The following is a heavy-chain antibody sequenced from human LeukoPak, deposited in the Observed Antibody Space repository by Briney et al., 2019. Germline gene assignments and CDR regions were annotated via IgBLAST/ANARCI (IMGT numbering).Heavy chain of an antibody. CDR1: GFTFSTYS. Sequence: GGSLRLSCAASGFTFSTYSMNWVRQAPGKGLEWVSYISSRSSTIYYVDSVKGRFTISRDNAKNSLYLQMNSLRAEDTAVYYCARDLDTYYVMDVWGQGTTVTVSS. J-gene: IGHJ6*02. V-gene: IGHV3-48*01. CDR2: ISSRSSTI. CDR3: ARDLDTYYVMDV. D-gene: IGHD5-18*01.